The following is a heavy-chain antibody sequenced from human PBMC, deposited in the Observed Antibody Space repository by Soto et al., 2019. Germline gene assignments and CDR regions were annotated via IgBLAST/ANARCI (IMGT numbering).Heavy chain of an antibody. V-gene: IGHV3-23*01. Sequence: GGSLRLSCAGSGFTFSNYAMTWVRQAPGKGLQWVSAISGSGSSTKYADSVKGRFTISRDNSKSTLSLQMNSLRGEDTAVYFCARGFATTGYLVDYWGQGTLVTVSS. CDR2: ISGSGSST. J-gene: IGHJ4*02. D-gene: IGHD3-9*01. CDR1: GFTFSNYA. CDR3: ARGFATTGYLVDY.